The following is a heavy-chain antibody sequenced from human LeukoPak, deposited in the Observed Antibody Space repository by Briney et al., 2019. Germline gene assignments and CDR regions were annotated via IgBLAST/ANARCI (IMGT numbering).Heavy chain of an antibody. Sequence: GASVKVSCKVSGYTLTELSMHWVRQAPGKGLEWMGGFDPEDGETIYAQKFQGRVTMTEDTSTDTAYMELSSPRSEDTAVYYCATDGTWFGELYGMDVWGQGTTVTVSS. CDR1: GYTLTELS. V-gene: IGHV1-24*01. D-gene: IGHD3-10*01. CDR2: FDPEDGET. J-gene: IGHJ6*02. CDR3: ATDGTWFGELYGMDV.